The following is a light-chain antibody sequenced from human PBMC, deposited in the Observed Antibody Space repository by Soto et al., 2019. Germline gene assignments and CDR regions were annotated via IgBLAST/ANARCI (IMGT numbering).Light chain of an antibody. Sequence: EIVMTQSPATLSVSPGERATLSCRASQSVSSNLAWYQQKPGQAPRLLIYGASIRATGIPARFSGSGSGAEFTLTSSSLQSEYSAVYYCQRYNNWPLTFGGGTKVEIK. CDR1: QSVSSN. CDR2: GAS. V-gene: IGKV3D-15*01. CDR3: QRYNNWPLT. J-gene: IGKJ4*01.